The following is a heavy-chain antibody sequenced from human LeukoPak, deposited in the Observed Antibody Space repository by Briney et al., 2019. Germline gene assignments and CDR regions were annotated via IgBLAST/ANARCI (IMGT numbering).Heavy chain of an antibody. CDR3: ARDPCSGYYCGSLFYSMDV. Sequence: PGGSLRLSCAPSAFTLSGYSMNWVRQAPGKGLEWVSSLSSSSSYVYYADSVKGRFTISRDNAKNSLYLQMNSLRAEDTAVYYCARDPCSGYYCGSLFYSMDVWGQGTTVTVSS. V-gene: IGHV3-21*01. CDR2: LSSSSSYV. D-gene: IGHD3-22*01. CDR1: AFTLSGYS. J-gene: IGHJ6*02.